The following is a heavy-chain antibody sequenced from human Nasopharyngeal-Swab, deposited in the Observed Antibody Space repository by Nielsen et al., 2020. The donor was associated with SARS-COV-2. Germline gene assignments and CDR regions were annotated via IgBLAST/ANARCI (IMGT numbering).Heavy chain of an antibody. V-gene: IGHV1-2*04. CDR3: ARGWYCSGGSCSPSPFDY. D-gene: IGHD2-15*01. J-gene: IGHJ4*02. CDR1: GYTFTGYY. CDR2: INPNSGGT. Sequence: ASVKVSCKASGYTFTGYYMHWVRQAPGQGLEWMGWINPNSGGTKYAQKFQGWVTMTRDTSISTAYMELSRLRSDDTAVYYCARGWYCSGGSCSPSPFDYWGQGTLVTVSS.